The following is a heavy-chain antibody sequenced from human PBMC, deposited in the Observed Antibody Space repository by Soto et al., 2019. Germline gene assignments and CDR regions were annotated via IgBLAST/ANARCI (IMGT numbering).Heavy chain of an antibody. CDR3: AREGGYFDVSGSGAYHYRGVDV. D-gene: IGHD3-22*01. CDR2: IYHTGST. V-gene: IGHV4-4*07. CDR1: GGSISPYF. Sequence: PSETLSLTCTVSGGSISPYFWSWIRQPAGGGLEWIGRIYHTGSTTSNPSLKSRITMSLDTSRKQISLKLRSVTAADTAEYYCAREGGYFDVSGSGAYHYRGVDVWGQGTTVTVSS. J-gene: IGHJ6*02.